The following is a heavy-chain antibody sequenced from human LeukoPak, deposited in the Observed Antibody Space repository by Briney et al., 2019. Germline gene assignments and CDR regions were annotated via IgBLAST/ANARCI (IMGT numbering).Heavy chain of an antibody. Sequence: PGGSLRLSRTASGFTFSSYWMHWVRQAPGKGLEWVARVIGDGTGATYADSVRGRFTISRDNAKNTLYLQMNSLGAEDTAVYYCATYVVVTAGLYWGQGTLVSVSS. CDR2: VIGDGTGA. J-gene: IGHJ4*02. CDR3: ATYVVVTAGLY. CDR1: GFTFSSYW. V-gene: IGHV3-74*01. D-gene: IGHD2-21*02.